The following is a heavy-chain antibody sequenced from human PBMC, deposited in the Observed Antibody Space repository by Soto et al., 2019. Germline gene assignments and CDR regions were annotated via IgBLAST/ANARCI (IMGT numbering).Heavy chain of an antibody. V-gene: IGHV3-23*01. J-gene: IGHJ4*02. CDR2: ISGSGSTT. D-gene: IGHD4-4*01. Sequence: EVQLLVSGGGLVQPGGSLRLSCAASGLTFSGYGMSWVRQAPGTGLEWVSAISGSGSTTYYADSVKGRFTISRDDSKNILFLQMNSLRAEDTAVYYCVTRSRGLQSSPPRLDSWGQGTLVTVPS. CDR1: GLTFSGYG. CDR3: VTRSRGLQSSPPRLDS.